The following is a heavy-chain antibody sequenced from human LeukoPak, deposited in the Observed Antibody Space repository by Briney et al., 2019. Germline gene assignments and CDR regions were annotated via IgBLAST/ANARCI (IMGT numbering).Heavy chain of an antibody. Sequence: GGSLRLSCAASGFTFNSYWMSWVRQAPGKGLEWVAKINEDGSGKYYLDSVKGRFTTSRDNAKNSLYLQMNSLRAEDTAVYYCARYIGYDLRNWGRGTLVTAS. J-gene: IGHJ4*02. CDR3: ARYIGYDLRN. V-gene: IGHV3-7*02. CDR1: GFTFNSYW. D-gene: IGHD5-12*01. CDR2: INEDGSGK.